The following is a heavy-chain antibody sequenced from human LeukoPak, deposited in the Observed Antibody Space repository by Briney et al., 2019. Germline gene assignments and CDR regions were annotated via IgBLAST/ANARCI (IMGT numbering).Heavy chain of an antibody. D-gene: IGHD2-2*03. CDR1: GFTFSSYA. CDR3: AKGSGYCSSTSCYYGMDV. Sequence: PGGSLRLSCAASGFTFSSYAMSWVRQAPGKGLEWVSAISGSGGSTYYADSVKGRFTISRDNSKNTLYLQMNSLRAEDTAVYYSAKGSGYCSSTSCYYGMDVWGQGTTVTVSS. CDR2: ISGSGGST. V-gene: IGHV3-23*01. J-gene: IGHJ6*02.